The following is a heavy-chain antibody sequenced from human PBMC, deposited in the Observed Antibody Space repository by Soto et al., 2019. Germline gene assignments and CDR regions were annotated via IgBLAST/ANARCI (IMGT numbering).Heavy chain of an antibody. D-gene: IGHD4-17*01. J-gene: IGHJ4*02. CDR2: ISYDGSNK. CDR1: GFTFSSYG. V-gene: IGHV3-30*18. CDR3: AKDAYGDYYFDY. Sequence: GGSLRLSCAASGFTFSSYGMHWVRQAPGKGLEWVAVISYDGSNKYYADSVKGRFTISRDNSKNTLYLQMNSLRAEYTAVYYCAKDAYGDYYFDYWGQGTLVTVSS.